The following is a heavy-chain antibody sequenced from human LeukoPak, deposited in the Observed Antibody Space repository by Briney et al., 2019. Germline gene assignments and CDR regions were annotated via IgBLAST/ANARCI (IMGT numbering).Heavy chain of an antibody. Sequence: GGSLRLSCEASGFTFSGYWMHWVRQAPGKGLEWVAVISYDGSNKYYADSVKGRFTISRDNSKNTLYLQMNSLRAEDTAVYYCAKDEVGAFDYWGQGTLVTVSS. J-gene: IGHJ4*02. CDR3: AKDEVGAFDY. CDR2: ISYDGSNK. CDR1: GFTFSGYW. V-gene: IGHV3-30*18. D-gene: IGHD1-26*01.